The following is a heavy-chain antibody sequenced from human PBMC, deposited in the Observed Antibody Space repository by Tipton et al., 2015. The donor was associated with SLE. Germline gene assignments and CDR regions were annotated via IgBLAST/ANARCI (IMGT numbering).Heavy chain of an antibody. Sequence: QLVQSGAEVKKPGSSVKVSCKASGGTFSNFAISWVRQAPGQGLEWMGEIIPIFGTPNSAQKFQGRVTITADEVTSTAYMELSSLRPEDTAVDYCARRRWLQLDWYFDLWGRGILVTVSS. CDR1: GGTFSNFA. CDR2: IIPIFGTP. D-gene: IGHD5-24*01. J-gene: IGHJ2*01. V-gene: IGHV1-69*01. CDR3: ARRRWLQLDWYFDL.